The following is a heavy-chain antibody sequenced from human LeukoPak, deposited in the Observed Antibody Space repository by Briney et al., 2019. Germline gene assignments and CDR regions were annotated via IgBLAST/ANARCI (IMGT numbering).Heavy chain of an antibody. CDR2: INTDIGGT. Sequence: ASVKVSCKVSGDIFSTYYIQWVRQAPGAGLEWMGWINTDIGGTHSAPKFQGRVSMTTDKSISTAYLELTRLTSDDTAMYYCARNWELWGQGTLVTVSS. D-gene: IGHD3-10*01. CDR3: ARNWEL. CDR1: GDIFSTYY. J-gene: IGHJ4*02. V-gene: IGHV1-2*02.